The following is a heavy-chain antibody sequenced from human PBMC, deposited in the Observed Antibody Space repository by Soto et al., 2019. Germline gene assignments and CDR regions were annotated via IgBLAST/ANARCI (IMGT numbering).Heavy chain of an antibody. CDR1: GFTFSSYA. CDR3: ARAIEVPGAYYYYGMHV. Sequence: HPGGTLRLSCAASGFTFSSYAMHWVRQAPGKGLEWVAVISYDGSNKYYADSVKGRFTISRDNSKNTLYLQMNSLRAEDTAVYYCARAIEVPGAYYYYGMHVWGQGTTVTVSS. V-gene: IGHV3-30-3*01. CDR2: ISYDGSNK. J-gene: IGHJ6*02.